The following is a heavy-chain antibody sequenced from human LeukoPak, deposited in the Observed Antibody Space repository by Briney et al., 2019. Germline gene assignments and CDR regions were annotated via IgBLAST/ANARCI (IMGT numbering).Heavy chain of an antibody. CDR1: GGTFSRYA. CDR2: IIPIFGTA. J-gene: IGHJ4*02. D-gene: IGHD4-17*01. V-gene: IGHV1-69*05. CDR3: ARALSDYGDYIFDY. Sequence: SVKVSCKASGGTFSRYAFSWVRQAPGQGLEWMGRIIPIFGTANYAQKFQGRVTITTDESTSTAYMELSSLRSEDTAVYYCARALSDYGDYIFDYWGQGTLVTVSS.